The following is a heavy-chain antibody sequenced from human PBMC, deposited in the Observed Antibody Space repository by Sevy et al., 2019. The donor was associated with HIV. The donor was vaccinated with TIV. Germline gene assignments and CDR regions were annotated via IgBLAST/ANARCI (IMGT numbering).Heavy chain of an antibody. D-gene: IGHD3-3*01. V-gene: IGHV4-39*01. J-gene: IGHJ4*02. CDR1: GGSICSSSYY. Sequence: SETLSLTCAVSGGSICSSSYYWGWIRQPPGKGLEWIGSIYYSRSNYYNPSLKSRVTISLDTSKNQFSLKLSSVTAAHTAVYYCARHGGSYYDFWSGYYKGLYFDYWGQGTLVTVSS. CDR2: IYYSRSN. CDR3: ARHGGSYYDFWSGYYKGLYFDY.